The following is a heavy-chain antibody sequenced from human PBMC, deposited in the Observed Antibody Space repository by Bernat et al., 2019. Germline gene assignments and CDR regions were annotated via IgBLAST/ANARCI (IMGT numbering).Heavy chain of an antibody. Sequence: EVQLLESGGGLVQPGGSLRLSCAASGFTFSSYSMNWVRQAPGKGLEWVSSISSSSSYIYYADSVKGRFTISRDNAKNSLYLQMNSLRAEDTAVYYCAKERGITVAGTVYFQHWGQGTLVTVSS. J-gene: IGHJ1*01. CDR3: AKERGITVAGTVYFQH. D-gene: IGHD6-19*01. CDR1: GFTFSSYS. CDR2: ISSSSSYI. V-gene: IGHV3-21*01.